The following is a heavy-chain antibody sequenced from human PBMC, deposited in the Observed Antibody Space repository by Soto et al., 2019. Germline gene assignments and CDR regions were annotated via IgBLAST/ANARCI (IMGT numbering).Heavy chain of an antibody. CDR1: GGSISSGDYY. V-gene: IGHV4-30-4*01. Sequence: QVQLQESGPGLVKPSQTLSLTCTISGGSISSGDYYWSWFRQPPGKGLEWIGYIYHSGSTYYNPSLKSRGTISMDTSKNQFSLKVTSVTAADTAMYYCATVGSTWPNWFSDLWGRGTLVTVSS. CDR2: IYHSGST. D-gene: IGHD6-13*01. CDR3: ATVGSTWPNWFSDL. J-gene: IGHJ2*01.